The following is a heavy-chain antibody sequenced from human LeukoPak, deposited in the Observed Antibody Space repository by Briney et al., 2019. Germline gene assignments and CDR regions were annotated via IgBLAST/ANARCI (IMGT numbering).Heavy chain of an antibody. J-gene: IGHJ4*02. CDR1: GYSFTSYW. V-gene: IGHV5-51*01. CDR3: ARINYYDSSGLLDY. D-gene: IGHD3-22*01. CDR2: IYPGDSDT. Sequence: GESLKISCKGSGYSFTSYWIGWVRQMPGKGLECMGIIYPGDSDTRYSPSFQGQVTISADKSISTAYLQWSSLRASDTAMYYCARINYYDSSGLLDYWGQGTLVTVSS.